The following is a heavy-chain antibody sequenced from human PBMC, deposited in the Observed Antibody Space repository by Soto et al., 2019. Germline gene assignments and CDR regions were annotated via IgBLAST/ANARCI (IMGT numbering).Heavy chain of an antibody. V-gene: IGHV3-11*06. J-gene: IGHJ5*02. Sequence: GGSLRLSCAGSGFTFGDSYMSWIRQAPGKGLEWLSYISPGSRYPAYADSVKGRFTISRDNAKRSLYLQMMSLTAEDTAIYYCVRGGGGGQFDPWCQGTMVTVSS. D-gene: IGHD2-15*01. CDR2: ISPGSRYP. CDR1: GFTFGDSY. CDR3: VRGGGGGQFDP.